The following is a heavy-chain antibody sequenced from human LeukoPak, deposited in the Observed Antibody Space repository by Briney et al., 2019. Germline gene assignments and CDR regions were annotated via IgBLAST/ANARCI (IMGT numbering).Heavy chain of an antibody. J-gene: IGHJ4*02. CDR2: ISSSSSYI. CDR1: GFTFSSYS. V-gene: IGHV3-21*01. Sequence: GGSLRLSCAASGFTFSSYSMNWVRQAPGKGLEWVSSISSSSSYIFYADSVKGRFTISRDNAKNSLYLQMNSLRAEDTAVYYCGGAPDGYNPIDSWGQGTLVTVSS. CDR3: GGAPDGYNPIDS. D-gene: IGHD5-24*01.